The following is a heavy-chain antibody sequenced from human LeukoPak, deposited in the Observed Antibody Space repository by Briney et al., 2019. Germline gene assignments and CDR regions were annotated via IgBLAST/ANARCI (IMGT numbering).Heavy chain of an antibody. CDR3: ARDFGGVDWYFDL. D-gene: IGHD3-16*01. Sequence: PSETLSLTCTVSGGSISSSYWSWIRRPPGKGLEWIGSIYYSGSTNYHPSLKSRVTISVDTSKNQFSLKLSSVTAADTAVYYCARDFGGVDWYFDLWGRGTLVTVSS. CDR1: GGSISSSY. CDR2: IYYSGST. V-gene: IGHV4-59*01. J-gene: IGHJ2*01.